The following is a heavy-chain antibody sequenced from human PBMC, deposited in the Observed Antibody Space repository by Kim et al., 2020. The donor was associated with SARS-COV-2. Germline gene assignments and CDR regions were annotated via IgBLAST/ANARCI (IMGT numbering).Heavy chain of an antibody. D-gene: IGHD2-15*01. CDR3: AYSTGFDF. Sequence: GGSLRLSCAASGFTFTDSVMTWVRQAAGQGLEWVSSIDKDGRGKFYADSVKGRFIISRDNSKKMLFLQMNRLRVEDTALYYCAYSTGFDFWGQGALVTVSS. J-gene: IGHJ4*02. V-gene: IGHV3-23*03. CDR1: GFTFTDSV. CDR2: IDKDGRGK.